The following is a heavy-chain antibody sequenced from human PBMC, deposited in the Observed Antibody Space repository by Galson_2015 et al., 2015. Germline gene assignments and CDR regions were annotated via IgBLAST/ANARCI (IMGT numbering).Heavy chain of an antibody. CDR2: INAGNGNT. D-gene: IGHD3-10*01. J-gene: IGHJ6*03. CDR1: GYTFTSYA. CDR3: ARAEGYYYGSGSPPVVGMDV. Sequence: SVKVSCKASGYTFTSYAMHWVRQAPGQRLEWMGWINAGNGNTKYSQKFQGRVTITRDTSASTAYMELSSLRSEDTAVHYCARAEGYYYGSGSPPVVGMDVWGKGTTVTVPS. V-gene: IGHV1-3*01.